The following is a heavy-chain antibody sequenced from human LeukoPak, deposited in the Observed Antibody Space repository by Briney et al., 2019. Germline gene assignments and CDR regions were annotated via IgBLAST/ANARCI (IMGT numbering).Heavy chain of an antibody. J-gene: IGHJ5*02. V-gene: IGHV4-59*08. CDR2: IYSSGST. CDR3: AKRAITTAGNLWFDP. D-gene: IGHD6-13*01. Sequence: SETLSLTCTVSGGSISSNYWGWFRQPPGKGLEYIGHIYSSGSTTDNPSFKSRVTISIDTAKNQFSLKLSSVIAADTAVYYCAKRAITTAGNLWFDPWGQGTLVTVSS. CDR1: GGSISSNY.